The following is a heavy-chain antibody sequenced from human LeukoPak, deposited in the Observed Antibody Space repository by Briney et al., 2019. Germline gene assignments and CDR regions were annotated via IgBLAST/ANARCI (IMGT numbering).Heavy chain of an antibody. D-gene: IGHD6-19*01. CDR3: ARGPAKKQWLVRGRLYNWFDP. Sequence: ASAKVSCKASGGTFSSYAINWVRQATGQGLEWMGWMNPNSGNTGYAQKFQGRVTMTRNTSISTAYMELSSLRSEDTAVYYCARGPAKKQWLVRGRLYNWFDPWGQGTLVTVSS. CDR2: MNPNSGNT. J-gene: IGHJ5*02. CDR1: GGTFSSYA. V-gene: IGHV1-8*02.